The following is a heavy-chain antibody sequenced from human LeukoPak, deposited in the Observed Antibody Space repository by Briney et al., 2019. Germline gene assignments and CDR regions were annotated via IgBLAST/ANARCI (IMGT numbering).Heavy chain of an antibody. CDR3: ASNRKGGDYYGSPYYFDY. J-gene: IGHJ4*02. V-gene: IGHV3-33*01. Sequence: GRSLRLSCAASGFTFSSYGMHWVRQAPGKGLEWVAVIWYDGSNKYYADSVKGRFTISRDNSKNTLYLQMNSLRAEDTAVYYCASNRKGGDYYGSPYYFDYWGQGTLVTVSS. CDR2: IWYDGSNK. D-gene: IGHD3-10*01. CDR1: GFTFSSYG.